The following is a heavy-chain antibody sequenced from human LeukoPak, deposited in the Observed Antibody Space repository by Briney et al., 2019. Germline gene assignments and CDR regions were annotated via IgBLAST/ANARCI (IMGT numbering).Heavy chain of an antibody. J-gene: IGHJ3*02. CDR1: GGSISSSSYY. CDR2: IYYSGST. V-gene: IGHV4-39*01. Sequence: SETLSLTCTVSGGSISSSSYYWGWVRQPPGKGLEWIGSIYYSGSTYYNPSLKSRVTISVDTSKNQFSLKLSSVPAADTAVYYCARLTGGYDYVWGSYVSDAFDIWGQGTMVTVSS. CDR3: ARLTGGYDYVWGSYVSDAFDI. D-gene: IGHD3-16*01.